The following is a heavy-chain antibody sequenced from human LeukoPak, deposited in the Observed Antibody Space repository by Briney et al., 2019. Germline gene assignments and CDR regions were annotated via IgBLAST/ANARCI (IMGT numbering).Heavy chain of an antibody. CDR1: GFTFSSYW. D-gene: IGHD3-10*01. CDR3: AREYLELLWFGELLPPAFDH. V-gene: IGHV3-7*03. J-gene: IGHJ4*02. CDR2: IKQDGSEK. Sequence: GGSLRLSCAASGFTFSSYWMSWVRQAPGKGLEWVANIKQDGSEKYFVDSVKGRFTISRDNAKNSLYLQMNSLRAEDTAVYYCAREYLELLWFGELLPPAFDHWGQGTLVTVSS.